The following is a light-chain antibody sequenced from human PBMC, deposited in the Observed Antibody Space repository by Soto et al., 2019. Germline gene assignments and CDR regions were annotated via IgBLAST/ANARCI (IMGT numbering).Light chain of an antibody. J-gene: IGKJ4*01. CDR3: QHYKTWPLT. CDR1: QGVAST. CDR2: DPY. V-gene: IGKV3-15*01. Sequence: ELVLTQSPATLSVSPGEKATLSCRASQGVASTFAWYQQEPGQAPRLLIYDPYTRATGNPARFSGDGSGTEFTLTISRLQSDDFAVYYCQHYKTWPLTFGGGTRVEI.